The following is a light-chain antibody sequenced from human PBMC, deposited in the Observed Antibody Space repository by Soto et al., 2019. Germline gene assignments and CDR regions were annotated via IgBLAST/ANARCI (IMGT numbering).Light chain of an antibody. CDR3: QQYNNYGT. J-gene: IGKJ1*01. CDR2: DAS. V-gene: IGKV1-5*01. Sequence: DIQMTQSPSTLSASVGDRVTITCRASQSISSWLAWYQQKPGKAPKLLIYDASSLESGVPSRFSGSGSGTEFTLTISSLQPDDFATYYCQQYNNYGTFGQGTKVDIK. CDR1: QSISSW.